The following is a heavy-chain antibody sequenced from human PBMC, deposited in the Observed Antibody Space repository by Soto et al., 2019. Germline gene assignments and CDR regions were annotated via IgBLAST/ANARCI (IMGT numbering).Heavy chain of an antibody. CDR1: GGSFSGYY. CDR2: VNHGGTS. CDR3: ARGLISGSHYSGGWYYFDS. D-gene: IGHD1-26*01. J-gene: IGHJ4*02. Sequence: SETLSLTCAVYGGSFSGYYWDWIRQPPGKGLEWIGEVNHGGTSNYNPSLKSRVTISVHTSSSQFSLELSSVTAADTAVYYCARGLISGSHYSGGWYYFDSWGQGTQVTVSS. V-gene: IGHV4-34*01.